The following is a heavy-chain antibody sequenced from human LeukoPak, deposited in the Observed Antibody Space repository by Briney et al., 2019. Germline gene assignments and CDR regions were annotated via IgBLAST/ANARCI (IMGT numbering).Heavy chain of an antibody. Sequence: ASVKVSCKASGYTFTSYDVNWVRQATGQGLEWMGWMNPNSDNTGYAQKFQGRVTITRNTSITTAYMELGSLRSEDTAVYYCARGRPITIFGVVTNDAFDIWGQGTMVTVSS. CDR3: ARGRPITIFGVVTNDAFDI. CDR2: MNPNSDNT. V-gene: IGHV1-8*03. J-gene: IGHJ3*02. D-gene: IGHD3-3*01. CDR1: GYTFTSYD.